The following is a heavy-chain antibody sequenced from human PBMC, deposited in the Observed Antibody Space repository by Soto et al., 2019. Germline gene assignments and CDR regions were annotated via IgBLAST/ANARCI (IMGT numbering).Heavy chain of an antibody. Sequence: QVQLVQSGAEVKKPGSSVKVSCKASGGTFGSYAISWVRQAPGQGLEWMGVIIPIPGTANYAQKFQGRVTIAADESTSTAYMELSSLRSEDTAVYYCARSQGSSTSLEIYYYYYYGMDVWGQGTTVTVSS. CDR2: IIPIPGTA. CDR1: GGTFGSYA. D-gene: IGHD2-2*01. J-gene: IGHJ6*02. V-gene: IGHV1-69*01. CDR3: ARSQGSSTSLEIYYYYYYGMDV.